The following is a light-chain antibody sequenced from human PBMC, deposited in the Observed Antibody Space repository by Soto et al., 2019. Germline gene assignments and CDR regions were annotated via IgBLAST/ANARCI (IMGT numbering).Light chain of an antibody. J-gene: IGKJ1*01. CDR2: AAS. V-gene: IGKV1-39*01. CDR3: QPQTA. Sequence: DIQMTQSPSSLSASVGDRVTITCRASQSISSYLNWYQQKPGKAPKLLIYAASSLQSGVPSRFSGSGSGTDFTLTISSRPPDRDATSCSQPQTALGQRAQGGNQ. CDR1: QSISSY.